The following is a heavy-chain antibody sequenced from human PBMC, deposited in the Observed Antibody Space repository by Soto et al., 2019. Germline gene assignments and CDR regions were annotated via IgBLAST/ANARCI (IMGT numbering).Heavy chain of an antibody. CDR3: ERTGAGFGELYN. J-gene: IGHJ4*02. CDR2: IYYSGST. CDR1: GGSISSGGYY. Sequence: QVQLQESGPGLVKPSQTLSLTCTVSGGSISSGGYYWSWIRQHPGKGLEWIGYIYYSGSTYYNPSLKSRVTISVDTSKNQFSLKLSYVTAADTAVYYCERTGAGFGELYNWGQGTLVTVSS. V-gene: IGHV4-31*03. D-gene: IGHD3-10*01.